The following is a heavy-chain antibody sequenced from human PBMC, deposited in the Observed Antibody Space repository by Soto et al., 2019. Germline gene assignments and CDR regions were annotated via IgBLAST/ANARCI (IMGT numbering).Heavy chain of an antibody. J-gene: IGHJ6*02. V-gene: IGHV3-23*01. D-gene: IGHD3-22*01. CDR1: GFTFSSYA. Sequence: GGSLRLSCAASGFTFSSYAMSWVRQAPGKGLEWVSAISGSGGSTYYADSVKGRFTISRDNSKNTLYLQMNSLRAEDTAVYYCAKGDYYYDSSGYNPLDYYYGMDVWGQGTTVTVSS. CDR2: ISGSGGST. CDR3: AKGDYYYDSSGYNPLDYYYGMDV.